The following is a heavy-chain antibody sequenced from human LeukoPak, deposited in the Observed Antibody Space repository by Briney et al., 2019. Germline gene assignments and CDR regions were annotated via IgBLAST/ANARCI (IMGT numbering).Heavy chain of an antibody. CDR1: GGSISSGGYY. CDR3: ARDSTSPYCSSLNWFDP. D-gene: IGHD6-6*01. J-gene: IGHJ5*02. CDR2: IYHSGST. V-gene: IGHV4-30-2*01. Sequence: PSETLSLTCTVSGGSISSGGYYWSWIRQPPGKGLEWIGYIYHSGSTYYNPSLKSRVTISVDRSKNQFSLKLSSVTAADTAVYYCARDSTSPYCSSLNWFDPWGQGTLVTVSS.